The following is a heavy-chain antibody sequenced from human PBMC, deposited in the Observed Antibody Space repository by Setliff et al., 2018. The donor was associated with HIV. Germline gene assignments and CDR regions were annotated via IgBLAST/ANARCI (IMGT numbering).Heavy chain of an antibody. J-gene: IGHJ5*02. D-gene: IGHD2-2*01. CDR3: ARERSRIVVVPAAIIARVNWFDP. CDR2: INHSGST. Sequence: PSETLSLTCAVYGGSFSGYYWSWIRQPPGKGLEWIGEINHSGSTNYNPSLKGRVTISVDTSKNQFSLKLSSVTAADTAVYYCARERSRIVVVPAAIIARVNWFDPWGQGTLVTVSS. V-gene: IGHV4-34*01. CDR1: GGSFSGYY.